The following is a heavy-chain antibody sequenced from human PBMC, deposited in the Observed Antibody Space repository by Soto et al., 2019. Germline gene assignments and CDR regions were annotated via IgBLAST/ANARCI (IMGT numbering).Heavy chain of an antibody. Sequence: QLQLQESGPGLVKPSETLSLTCTVSGGSISSSSYYWGWIRQPPGKGLEWIGSIYYSGSTYYNPSLKSRVTISVDTSKNQFSLKLSSVTAADTAVYYCARHSIAARRHWFDPWGQGTLVTVSS. D-gene: IGHD6-6*01. V-gene: IGHV4-39*01. CDR1: GGSISSSSYY. J-gene: IGHJ5*02. CDR2: IYYSGST. CDR3: ARHSIAARRHWFDP.